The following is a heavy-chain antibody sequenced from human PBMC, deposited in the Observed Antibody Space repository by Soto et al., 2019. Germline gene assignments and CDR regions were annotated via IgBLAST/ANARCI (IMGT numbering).Heavy chain of an antibody. V-gene: IGHV4-30-4*01. J-gene: IGHJ6*02. CDR1: GGSISSGDYY. Sequence: QVQLQESGPGLVKPSQTLSLTCTVSGGSISSGDYYWSWIRQPPGKGLEWIGYIYYSGSTYYNPSLKSRVTISVDTSKNQFSLKLSSVTAADTAVYYCARDLRAARPPYYYGMDVWGQGTTVTVSS. CDR3: ARDLRAARPPYYYGMDV. D-gene: IGHD6-6*01. CDR2: IYYSGST.